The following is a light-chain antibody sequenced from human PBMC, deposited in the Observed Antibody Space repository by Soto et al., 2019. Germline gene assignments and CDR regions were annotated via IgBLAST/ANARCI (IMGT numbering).Light chain of an antibody. CDR2: RAS. CDR1: QSISSW. Sequence: DIQMTQSPSTLSASVGDRVTITCRASQSISSWLAWYQQKPGKAPTLLIYRASTLESGVPSRFSGSASGTKFTLTISSLQSDDFATYYCQQYNSYSRTFGQGTKLEIK. J-gene: IGKJ2*01. CDR3: QQYNSYSRT. V-gene: IGKV1-5*03.